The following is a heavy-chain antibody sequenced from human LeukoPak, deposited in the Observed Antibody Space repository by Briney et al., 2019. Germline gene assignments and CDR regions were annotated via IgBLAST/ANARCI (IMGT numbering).Heavy chain of an antibody. D-gene: IGHD1-14*01. Sequence: GGSLRLSCAASGFTFNKFPMLWLRQAPGRGLEWVSGISASGDVTFYADSLRGRFTNSRDNSKNTLYLQMNSLRAEDTAVYYCANKPAGFDPWGQGTLVTVSS. CDR1: GFTFNKFP. CDR3: ANKPAGFDP. CDR2: ISASGDVT. V-gene: IGHV3-23*01. J-gene: IGHJ5*02.